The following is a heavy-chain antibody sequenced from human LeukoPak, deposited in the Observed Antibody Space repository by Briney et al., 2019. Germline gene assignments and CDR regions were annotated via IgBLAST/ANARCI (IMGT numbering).Heavy chain of an antibody. CDR1: GGTFSSYA. J-gene: IGHJ4*02. Sequence: SVKVSCKASGGTFSSYAISWVRQAPGQGLEWMGRIIPILGIANYAQKFQGRVTMTRDTSPSTVYLELRSLRSDDTAVYYCARDLSYYYDSSGPNDYWGQGTLVTVSS. V-gene: IGHV1-69*04. CDR2: IIPILGIA. D-gene: IGHD3-22*01. CDR3: ARDLSYYYDSSGPNDY.